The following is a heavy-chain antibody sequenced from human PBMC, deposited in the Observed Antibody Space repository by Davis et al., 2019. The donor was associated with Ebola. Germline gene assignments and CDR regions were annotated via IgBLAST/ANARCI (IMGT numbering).Heavy chain of an antibody. J-gene: IGHJ4*02. D-gene: IGHD6-19*01. V-gene: IGHV1-46*01. CDR1: GYTFTSYY. CDR3: AGEKPPYSSGWYEGSNFDY. Sequence: AASVKVSCKASGYTFTSYYMHWVRQAPGQGLEWMGIINPSGGSTSYAQKFQGRVTMTTDTSTSTAYMELRSLRSDDTAVYYCAGEKPPYSSGWYEGSNFDYWGQGTLVTVSS. CDR2: INPSGGST.